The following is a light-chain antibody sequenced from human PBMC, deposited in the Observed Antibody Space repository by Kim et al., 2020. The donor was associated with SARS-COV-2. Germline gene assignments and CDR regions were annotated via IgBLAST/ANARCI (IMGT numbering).Light chain of an antibody. J-gene: IGLJ3*02. V-gene: IGLV2-14*03. CDR3: SSYTSSTTWV. CDR2: DVN. CDR1: SSDIGDYNY. Sequence: GQSFTISCTVTSSDIGDYNYVSWYQQCPGKAPKLLIYDVNKRPSGVSIRFSGSKSGNTASLTISRLRAEDEADYYCSSYTSSTTWVFGGGTQLTVL.